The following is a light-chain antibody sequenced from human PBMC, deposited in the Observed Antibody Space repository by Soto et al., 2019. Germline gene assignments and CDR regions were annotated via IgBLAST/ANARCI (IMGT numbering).Light chain of an antibody. V-gene: IGKV3-11*01. Sequence: VVLTQSPATMYFSPGERATSSCRASQSVSSYLAWYQQRAGQAPRLLIYDASNRATGIPARFSGSGSGTDFTLTISSLEPEDFAVYYCQHRSNWPLTFGGGTEVDIK. J-gene: IGKJ4*01. CDR2: DAS. CDR1: QSVSSY. CDR3: QHRSNWPLT.